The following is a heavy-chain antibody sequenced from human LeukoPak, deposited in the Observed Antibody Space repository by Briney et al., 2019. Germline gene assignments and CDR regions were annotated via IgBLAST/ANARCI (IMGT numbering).Heavy chain of an antibody. Sequence: ASVKVSCKASGYTFTSYGISWVRQAPGQGLEWMGWISAYNGNTNYAQKFQGRVTMTRNTSISTAYMELSSLRSEDTAVYYCAGRYSSGWYPYYYYYYGMDVWGQGTTVTVSS. V-gene: IGHV1-18*01. D-gene: IGHD6-19*01. CDR2: ISAYNGNT. CDR1: GYTFTSYG. CDR3: AGRYSSGWYPYYYYYYGMDV. J-gene: IGHJ6*02.